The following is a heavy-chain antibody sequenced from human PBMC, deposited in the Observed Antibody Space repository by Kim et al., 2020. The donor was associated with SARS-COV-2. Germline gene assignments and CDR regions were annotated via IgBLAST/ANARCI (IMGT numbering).Heavy chain of an antibody. D-gene: IGHD2-8*02. CDR2: IYYTGTT. CDR1: GGSISSSDYY. Sequence: SETLSLNCTVSGGSISSSDYYWGWIRQPPGKGLEWIGSIYYTGTTYYNPSLKSRVTISVDTSKNQFSLKLSSVTDATVYYCARHGCTGGVCYFDPWGQGTLVTVSS. J-gene: IGHJ5*02. CDR3: ARHGCTGGVCYFDP. V-gene: IGHV4-39*01.